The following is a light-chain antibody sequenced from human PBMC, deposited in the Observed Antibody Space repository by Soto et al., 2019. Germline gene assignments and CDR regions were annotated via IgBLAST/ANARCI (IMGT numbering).Light chain of an antibody. Sequence: EIVLTQSPGTLSLSPGERATLSCRASQSVSSSYLAWYQQKPGQAPRLLIYGASSRATGIPDRFSGSGSGTDFTLTISRLEPEDFAVYYCPPYGSSPTWTFGQGTKVEIK. V-gene: IGKV3-20*01. CDR3: PPYGSSPTWT. CDR1: QSVSSSY. J-gene: IGKJ1*01. CDR2: GAS.